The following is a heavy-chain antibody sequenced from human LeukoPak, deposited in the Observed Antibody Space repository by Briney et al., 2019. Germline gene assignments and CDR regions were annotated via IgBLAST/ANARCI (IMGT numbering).Heavy chain of an antibody. J-gene: IGHJ4*02. V-gene: IGHV1-2*02. Sequence: ASVKVSCKASGYTVTGYYMHWVRQAPGQGLEWMGSINPNSGGTNYAQKFQGRVTMTRDTSISTAYMELSRLRSDDTAVYYCAREQWELYFDYWGQGTLVTVSS. CDR1: GYTVTGYY. D-gene: IGHD1-26*01. CDR2: INPNSGGT. CDR3: AREQWELYFDY.